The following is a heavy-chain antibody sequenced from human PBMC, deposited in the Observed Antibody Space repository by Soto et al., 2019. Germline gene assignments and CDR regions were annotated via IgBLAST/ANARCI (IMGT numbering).Heavy chain of an antibody. CDR2: ISYDGINK. CDR3: ARVVVVIPPGYYYAMDV. V-gene: IGHV3-30*04. CDR1: GFTFSSYA. Sequence: HPGGSLRLSCAASGFTFSSYAMHWVRQAPGKGLEWVAVISYDGINKYYADSVKGRFTISRDNSKNTLYLQMNSLRAEDTAVYYCARVVVVIPPGYYYAMDVWGQGTTVTVSS. J-gene: IGHJ6*02. D-gene: IGHD3-22*01.